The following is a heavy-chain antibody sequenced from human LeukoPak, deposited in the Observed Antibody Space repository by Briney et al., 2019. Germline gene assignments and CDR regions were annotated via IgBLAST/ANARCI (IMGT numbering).Heavy chain of an antibody. Sequence: GGSLRLSCAASGFTFSSYWMHWVRQAPGKGLVWVSRINSDGSSTSYADSVKGRFTISRDNAKNTLYLQMNSLRAEDAAVYYCARDRGGSYYRNWFDPWGQGTLVTVSS. CDR1: GFTFSSYW. V-gene: IGHV3-74*01. CDR3: ARDRGGSYYRNWFDP. D-gene: IGHD1-26*01. J-gene: IGHJ5*02. CDR2: INSDGSST.